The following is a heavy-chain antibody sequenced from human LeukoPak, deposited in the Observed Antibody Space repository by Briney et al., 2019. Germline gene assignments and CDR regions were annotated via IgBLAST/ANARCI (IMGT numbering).Heavy chain of an antibody. Sequence: GGSLRLSCAASGFTFSTYSMNWVRQAPGRGLGWVSSIISSSSYIYYADSVKGRFTISRDNAKNSLYLQMNSLRAEDTAVYYCARASSSWTNNWFDPWGQGTLVTVSS. J-gene: IGHJ5*02. CDR2: IISSSSYI. V-gene: IGHV3-21*01. CDR3: ARASSSWTNNWFDP. CDR1: GFTFSTYS. D-gene: IGHD6-13*01.